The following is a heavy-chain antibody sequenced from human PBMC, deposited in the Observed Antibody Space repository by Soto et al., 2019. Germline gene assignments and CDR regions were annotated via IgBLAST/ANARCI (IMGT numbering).Heavy chain of an antibody. CDR1: GYTFTSYG. Sequence: QVQLVQSGAEVKKPGASVKVSCKASGYTFTSYGITWVRQAPGQGLEWMGWISAYNGHTNYAQKLQGRVTLTTDTSTSTAYMELRSLRSDDTAVYYCARQTWVATTVVSFDYWGQGTLVTVSS. V-gene: IGHV1-18*01. CDR3: ARQTWVATTVVSFDY. D-gene: IGHD4-17*01. J-gene: IGHJ4*02. CDR2: ISAYNGHT.